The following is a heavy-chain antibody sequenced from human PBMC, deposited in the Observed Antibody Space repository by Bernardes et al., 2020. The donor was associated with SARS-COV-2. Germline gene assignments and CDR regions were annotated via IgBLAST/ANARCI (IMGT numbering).Heavy chain of an antibody. CDR1: GFIFSSYG. J-gene: IGHJ5*02. CDR2: ISGSGADK. V-gene: IGHV3-23*01. Sequence: GGSLRLSCAASGFIFSSYGLTWVRQSPGKGLEWVASISGSGADKYYADFVKGRFTVSRDSSKNMLYLQMDSLRVEDTALYYCAKDPRGGSYPDFLVPWGQGSL. CDR3: AKDPRGGSYPDFLVP. D-gene: IGHD1-26*01.